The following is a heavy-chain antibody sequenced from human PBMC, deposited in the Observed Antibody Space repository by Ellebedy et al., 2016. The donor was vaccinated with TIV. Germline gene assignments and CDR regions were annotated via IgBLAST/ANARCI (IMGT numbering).Heavy chain of an antibody. D-gene: IGHD6-6*01. CDR1: GFTFNNHA. CDR2: TGST. Sequence: PGGSLRLSCQASGFTFNNHAVSWVRQAPGMGLEWISGTGSTFSADSVQGRFTVSRDNSKQMVYLQMNSLTSEDTGVYYCAREAGISSFRHWYIDLWGRGTLVIVSS. V-gene: IGHV3-53*01. J-gene: IGHJ2*01. CDR3: AREAGISSFRHWYIDL.